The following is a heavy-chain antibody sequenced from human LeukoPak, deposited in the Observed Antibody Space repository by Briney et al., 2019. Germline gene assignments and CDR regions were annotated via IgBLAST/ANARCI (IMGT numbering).Heavy chain of an antibody. V-gene: IGHV4-34*01. J-gene: IGHJ4*02. Sequence: IPSETLSLTCAVYGGSFSGYYWSWIRQPPGKGLEWIGEINHSGSTNYNPSLKSRVTISVDTSKNQFSLKLSSVTAADTAVYYCASVIAAAGNFIFASPSYYFDYWGQGTLVTVSS. D-gene: IGHD6-13*01. CDR1: GGSFSGYY. CDR3: ASVIAAAGNFIFASPSYYFDY. CDR2: INHSGST.